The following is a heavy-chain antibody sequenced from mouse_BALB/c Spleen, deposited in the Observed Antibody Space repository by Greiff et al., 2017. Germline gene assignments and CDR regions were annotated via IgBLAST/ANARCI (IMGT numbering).Heavy chain of an antibody. V-gene: IGHV3-2*02. D-gene: IGHD2-4*01. CDR1: GYSITSDYA. J-gene: IGHJ4*01. CDR3: ARGDYDGYAMDY. Sequence: EVKLEESGPGLVKPSQSLSLTCTVTGYSITSDYAWNWIRQFPGNKLEWMGYISYSGSTSYNPSLKSRISITRDTSKNQFFLQLNSVTTEDTATYYCARGDYDGYAMDYWGQGTSVTVSS. CDR2: ISYSGST.